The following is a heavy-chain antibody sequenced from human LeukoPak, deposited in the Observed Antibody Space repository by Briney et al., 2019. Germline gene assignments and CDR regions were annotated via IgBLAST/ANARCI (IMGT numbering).Heavy chain of an antibody. V-gene: IGHV3-21*01. Sequence: GGSLRLSCAASGFTFSSYSMNWVRQAPGKGLEWVSSISSSSYIYYADSVKGRFTISRDNAKNSLYLQMNSLRAEDTAVYYCARIVVSSVAARLPYYFDYWGQGTLVTVSS. CDR1: GFTFSSYS. CDR3: ARIVVSSVAARLPYYFDY. J-gene: IGHJ4*02. CDR2: ISSSSYI. D-gene: IGHD6-6*01.